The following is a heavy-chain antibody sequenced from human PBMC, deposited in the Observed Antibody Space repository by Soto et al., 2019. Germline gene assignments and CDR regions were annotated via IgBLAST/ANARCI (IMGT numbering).Heavy chain of an antibody. CDR1: GGSFSGYY. Sequence: PSETLSLTCAVYGGSFSGYYWSWIRQPPGKGLEWIGEINHSGSTNYNPSLKSRVTISVDTPKNQFSLKLSSVTAADTAVYYCARGQRRYYYYYGMDVWGQGTTVTVSS. J-gene: IGHJ6*02. CDR2: INHSGST. CDR3: ARGQRRYYYYYGMDV. V-gene: IGHV4-34*01.